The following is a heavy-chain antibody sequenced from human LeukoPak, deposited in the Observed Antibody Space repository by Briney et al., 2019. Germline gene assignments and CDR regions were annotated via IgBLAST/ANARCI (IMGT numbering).Heavy chain of an antibody. J-gene: IGHJ4*02. D-gene: IGHD6-13*01. CDR3: ARGVGAAAGLPPFDY. CDR2: IKHSGST. Sequence: SETLSLTCTVSGDSISSSSYYWSWIRQPPGKGLEWIGEIKHSGSTNYNPSLKSRVTISVDTSKKQFSLKLSSVTAADTAVYYCARGVGAAAGLPPFDYWGQGTLVTVSS. V-gene: IGHV4-39*07. CDR1: GDSISSSSYY.